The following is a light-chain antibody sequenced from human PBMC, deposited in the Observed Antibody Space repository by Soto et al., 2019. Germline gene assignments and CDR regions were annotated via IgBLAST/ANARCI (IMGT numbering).Light chain of an antibody. CDR3: QQTYSTPIT. Sequence: DIQMTQSPSSLSASVGDRVTITCRASQTISNTLNWYQQRPGKPPNLLIYASSTLQSGVPPRFIGGRSGTEFTLTISSLQPEDFATYYCQQTYSTPITFGLGTRLEIK. J-gene: IGKJ5*01. CDR1: QTISNT. V-gene: IGKV1-39*01. CDR2: ASS.